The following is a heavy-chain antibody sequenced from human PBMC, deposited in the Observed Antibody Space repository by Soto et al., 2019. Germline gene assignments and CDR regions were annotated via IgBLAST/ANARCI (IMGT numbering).Heavy chain of an antibody. CDR2: VRGNSYGA. CDR1: GFMFENYA. Sequence: PRLSCAASGFMFENYAMIWVRQAPGKGLEWVATVRGNSYGAYYADSVRGRFIISRDNSKNTMSLQLNSLRDDDTAIYYCAKGKSENGVDWLDPWGPGTLVTVSS. D-gene: IGHD2-8*01. V-gene: IGHV3-23*01. CDR3: AKGKSENGVDWLDP. J-gene: IGHJ5*02.